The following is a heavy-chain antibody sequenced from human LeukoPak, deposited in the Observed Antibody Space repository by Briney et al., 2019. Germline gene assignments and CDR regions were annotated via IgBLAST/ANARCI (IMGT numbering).Heavy chain of an antibody. J-gene: IGHJ2*01. CDR1: GGSFSGYY. V-gene: IGHV4-34*01. Sequence: SETLSLTCAVYGGSFSGYYWSWIRQPPGKGLEWIGEINHSGSTNYNPSLKSRVTISVDTSKNQSSLKLSPVTAADTAVYYCARARRYVEIWGRGTPVTVSS. CDR2: INHSGST. CDR3: ARARRYVEI.